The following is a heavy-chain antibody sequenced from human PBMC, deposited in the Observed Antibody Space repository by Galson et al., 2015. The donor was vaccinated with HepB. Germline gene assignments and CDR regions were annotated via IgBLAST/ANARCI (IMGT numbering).Heavy chain of an antibody. J-gene: IGHJ6*03. CDR2: ISGSGGST. V-gene: IGHV3-23*01. CDR3: AKAGYYDFWSGYWGPDYYYYYYMDV. D-gene: IGHD3-3*01. Sequence: SLRLSCAASGFTFSSYAMSWVRQAPGKGLEWVSAISGSGGSTYYADSVKGRFTISRDNSKNTLYLQMNSLRAEDTAVYYCAKAGYYDFWSGYWGPDYYYYYYMDVWGKGTTVTVSS. CDR1: GFTFSSYA.